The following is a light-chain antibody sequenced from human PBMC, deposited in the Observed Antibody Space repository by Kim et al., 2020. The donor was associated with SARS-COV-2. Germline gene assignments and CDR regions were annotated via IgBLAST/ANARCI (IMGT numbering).Light chain of an antibody. Sequence: GKTVTISYTRGRGRIASNYVQWYQQRPGSAPTTVIYEDNQRPSGVPDRFSGSIDSSSNSASLTISGLKIEDEADYYCQSYDSSNWVFGGGTQLTVL. CDR2: EDN. CDR1: RGRIASNY. CDR3: QSYDSSNWV. V-gene: IGLV6-57*03. J-gene: IGLJ3*02.